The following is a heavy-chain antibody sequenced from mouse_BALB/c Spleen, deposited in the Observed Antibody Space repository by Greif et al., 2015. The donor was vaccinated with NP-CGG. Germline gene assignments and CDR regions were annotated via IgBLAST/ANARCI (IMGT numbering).Heavy chain of an antibody. D-gene: IGHD2-14*01. CDR1: GFNIKDTY. CDR3: ESGVHDGVGYRHD. Sequence: VQLQQSGAELVKPGASVKLSCTASGFNIKDTYMHWVKQRPEQGLEWIGRIDPANGNTKYDPKFQGKATVTADTSSNTPSLQRRSLTSEDTALYHCESGVHDGVGYRHDGGQGTTVTVSS. CDR2: IDPANGNT. V-gene: IGHV14-3*02. J-gene: IGHJ4*01.